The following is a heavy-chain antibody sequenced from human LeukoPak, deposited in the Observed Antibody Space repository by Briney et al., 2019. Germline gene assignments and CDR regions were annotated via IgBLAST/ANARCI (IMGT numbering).Heavy chain of an antibody. J-gene: IGHJ3*02. V-gene: IGHV4-39*01. CDR3: ARPSPGEYSRGWFDAFDI. CDR1: GGSISSSSYY. CDR2: IYYSGST. D-gene: IGHD6-19*01. Sequence: SETLSLTCTVSGGSISSSSYYWGWIRQPPEKGLEWIGSIYYSGSTYYNPSLKSRVTISVDTSKNQFSLKLSSVTAADTAVYYCARPSPGEYSRGWFDAFDIWGQGTMVTVSS.